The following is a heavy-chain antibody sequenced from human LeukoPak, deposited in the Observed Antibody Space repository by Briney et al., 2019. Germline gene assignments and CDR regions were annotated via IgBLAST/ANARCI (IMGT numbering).Heavy chain of an antibody. D-gene: IGHD3-3*01. Sequence: SGTLSLTCAVSGGSISSSNWWSWIRQPAGKGLEWIGRIYTSGSTNYNPSLKSRVTMSVDTSKNQFSLKLSSVTAADTAVYYCAREGDSVTYYDFWSGYPNLKFDYWGQGTLVTVSS. CDR3: AREGDSVTYYDFWSGYPNLKFDY. V-gene: IGHV4-4*07. J-gene: IGHJ4*02. CDR2: IYTSGST. CDR1: GGSISSSNW.